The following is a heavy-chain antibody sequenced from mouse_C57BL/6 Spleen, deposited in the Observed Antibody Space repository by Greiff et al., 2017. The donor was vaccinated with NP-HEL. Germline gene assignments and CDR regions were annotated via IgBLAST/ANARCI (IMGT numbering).Heavy chain of an antibody. CDR2: IYPGSGST. V-gene: IGHV1-55*01. CDR1: GYTFTSSW. CDR3: AREGTYDYPLWDY. Sequence: QVQLQQPGAALVKPGASVKMSCKASGYTFTSSWITWVKPRPGQGLEWIGDIYPGSGSTNYNEKFKSKATLTVDTSSSTAYMQLSSLTSEDSAVYYCAREGTYDYPLWDYWGQGTTLTVSS. D-gene: IGHD2-4*01. J-gene: IGHJ2*01.